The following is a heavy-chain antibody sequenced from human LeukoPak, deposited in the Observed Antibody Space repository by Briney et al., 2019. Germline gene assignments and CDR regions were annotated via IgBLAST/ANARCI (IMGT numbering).Heavy chain of an antibody. J-gene: IGHJ5*02. Sequence: TPSQTLSLTCTVSGGSISSGGYCWSWIRQPAGKGLEWIGRIYTSGSTNYNPSLKSRVTISVDTSKNQFSLKLSSVTAADTAVYYCASQDYSNYGWFDPWGQGTLVTVSS. CDR3: ASQDYSNYGWFDP. CDR1: GGSISSGGYC. V-gene: IGHV4-61*02. CDR2: IYTSGST. D-gene: IGHD4-11*01.